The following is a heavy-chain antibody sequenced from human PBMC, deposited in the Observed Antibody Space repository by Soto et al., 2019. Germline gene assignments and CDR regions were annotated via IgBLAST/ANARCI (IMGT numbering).Heavy chain of an antibody. V-gene: IGHV4-31*03. CDR2: IYYSGST. J-gene: IGHJ4*02. CDR3: ARYIDYDSSGYYQETRGYYFDY. Sequence: TLSLTCTVSGGSISSGGYYWSWIRQHPGKGLEWIGYIYYSGSTYYNPSLKSRVTISVDTSKNQFSLKLSSVTAADTAVYYCARYIDYDSSGYYQETRGYYFDYWGQGTLVTVSS. CDR1: GGSISSGGYY. D-gene: IGHD3-22*01.